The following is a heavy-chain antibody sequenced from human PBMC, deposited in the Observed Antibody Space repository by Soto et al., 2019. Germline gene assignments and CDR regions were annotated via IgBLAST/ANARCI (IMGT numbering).Heavy chain of an antibody. CDR2: ISAYNGNT. Sequence: ASVKVSCKASGYTFTSYDINWVRQATGQGLEWMGWISAYNGNTNYAQKLQGRVTMTTDTSTSTAYMELRSLRSDDTAVYYCARASWIPNSVFDYWGQGTLVTVSS. J-gene: IGHJ4*02. D-gene: IGHD5-12*01. V-gene: IGHV1-18*01. CDR1: GYTFTSYD. CDR3: ARASWIPNSVFDY.